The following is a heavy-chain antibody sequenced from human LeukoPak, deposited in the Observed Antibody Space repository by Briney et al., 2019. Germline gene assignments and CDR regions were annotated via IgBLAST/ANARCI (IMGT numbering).Heavy chain of an antibody. CDR2: IYYSGST. CDR1: GGSISSYY. CDR3: ARASKAARQFDP. J-gene: IGHJ5*02. Sequence: SETLSLTCTVSGGSISSYYWSWIRQPPGKGLEWIGYIYYSGSTYYNPSLKSRVTISVDTSKNQFSLKLSSVTAADTAVYYCARASKAARQFDPWGQGTLVTVSS. D-gene: IGHD6-6*01. V-gene: IGHV4-59*08.